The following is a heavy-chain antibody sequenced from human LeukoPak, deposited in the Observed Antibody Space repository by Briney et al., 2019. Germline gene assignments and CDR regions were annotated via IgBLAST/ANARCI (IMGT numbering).Heavy chain of an antibody. V-gene: IGHV3-9*01. CDR1: GFTFDDYA. D-gene: IGHD3-9*01. CDR2: ISWNSGSI. Sequence: GGSLRLSCAASGFTFDDYAMHWVRQAPGKGLEWVSGISWNSGSIGYADSVKGRFTISRDNAKNSLYLQMNSLRAEDTAVYYCARVTGRILIDYWGQGTLVTVSS. J-gene: IGHJ4*02. CDR3: ARVTGRILIDY.